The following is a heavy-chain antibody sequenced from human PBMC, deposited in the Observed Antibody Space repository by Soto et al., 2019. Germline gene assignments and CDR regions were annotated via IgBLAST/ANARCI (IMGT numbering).Heavy chain of an antibody. CDR2: INGYTGNT. J-gene: IGHJ6*02. CDR1: GHTFTSYG. CDR3: ARSWVTGKGGIDV. D-gene: IGHD3-16*01. V-gene: IGHV1-18*01. Sequence: QVQLVQSGAEVKKPGASVKVSCKASGHTFTSYGLSWVRQAPGQGLEWMGWINGYTGNTNYAQKFQGRVTMTTDTSTNTAYLDLWTLISDDTAVYYCARSWVTGKGGIDVWGQGTTVTVSS.